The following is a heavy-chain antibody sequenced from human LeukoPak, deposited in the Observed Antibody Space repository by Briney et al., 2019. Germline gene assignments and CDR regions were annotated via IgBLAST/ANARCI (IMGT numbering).Heavy chain of an antibody. V-gene: IGHV3-64*01. J-gene: IGHJ3*02. CDR2: ISSNGGST. Sequence: GGSLRLSCAASGFTFSSYAMHWVRQAPGKGLEYVSAISSNGGSTYYANSVKGRFTISRDNSKNTLYLQMGSLRAEDMAVYYCARGNDYYDSSGYAFDIWGQGTMVTVSS. CDR3: ARGNDYYDSSGYAFDI. CDR1: GFTFSSYA. D-gene: IGHD3-22*01.